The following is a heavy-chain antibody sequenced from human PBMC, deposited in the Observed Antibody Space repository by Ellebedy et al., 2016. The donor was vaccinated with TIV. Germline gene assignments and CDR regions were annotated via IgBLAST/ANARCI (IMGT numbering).Heavy chain of an antibody. CDR3: ATDPEDSRAYYFDY. J-gene: IGHJ4*02. V-gene: IGHV3-21*05. Sequence: GESLKISXAASGFAFSSYSMNCVRHAPGKGLEWLASISSTSTLIYYADSVKGRFTISRDNAKNSVYLQMNNLRAEDTGLYYCATDPEDSRAYYFDYWGQGALVTVSS. CDR2: ISSTSTLI. CDR1: GFAFSSYS. D-gene: IGHD6-6*01.